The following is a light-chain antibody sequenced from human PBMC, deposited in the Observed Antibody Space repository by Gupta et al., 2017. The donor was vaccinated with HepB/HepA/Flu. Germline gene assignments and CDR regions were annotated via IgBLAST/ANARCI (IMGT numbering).Light chain of an antibody. V-gene: IGKV3-15*01. CDR1: QFISTY. CDR3: QQFQSWPLLT. J-gene: IGKJ4*01. Sequence: DIVLTQSPATLSLSPGETATLSCRASQFISTYLAWYQHKPGQAPRVVIYGASTRATGIPARFRGSGSGTEFTLTINSLQSEDFAVYYCQQFQSWPLLTFGGGTKVEIK. CDR2: GAS.